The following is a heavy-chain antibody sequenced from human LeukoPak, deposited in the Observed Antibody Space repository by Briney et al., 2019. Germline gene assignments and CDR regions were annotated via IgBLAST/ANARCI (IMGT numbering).Heavy chain of an antibody. V-gene: IGHV1-18*01. CDR2: T. D-gene: IGHD3-22*01. Sequence: TNYAQKLQGRVTMTTDTSTSTAYMELRSLRSDDTAVYYCARDRAELYYYDSSGLSNAFDIWGQGTMVTVSS. J-gene: IGHJ3*02. CDR3: ARDRAELYYYDSSGLSNAFDI.